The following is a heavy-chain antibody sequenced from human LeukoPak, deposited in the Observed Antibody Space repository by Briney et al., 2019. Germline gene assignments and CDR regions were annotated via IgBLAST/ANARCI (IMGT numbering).Heavy chain of an antibody. V-gene: IGHV4-38-2*01. D-gene: IGHD6-13*01. Sequence: KASETLSLTCAVSGYSISSGYYWGWIRQPPGKGLEWIGSIYHSGSTYYNPSLKSRVTISEDTSKNQFSLKLSSVTAADTAVYYCARRSSSWFPFDYWGQGTLVTVSS. CDR2: IYHSGST. CDR3: ARRSSSWFPFDY. CDR1: GYSISSGYY. J-gene: IGHJ4*02.